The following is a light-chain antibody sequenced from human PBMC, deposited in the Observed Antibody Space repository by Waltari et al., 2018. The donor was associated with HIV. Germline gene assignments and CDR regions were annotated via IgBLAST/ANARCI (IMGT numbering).Light chain of an antibody. CDR2: DVS. CDR1: RSDVVSYHS. J-gene: IGLJ3*02. Sequence: QSALTQPASVSASPGQSITISCTGTRSDVVSYHSVSWYQPHPGKAPNLMIYDVSNRPSGVSNRFSGSKSGNTASLTISGLQAEYEADYYCSSYTSSSTRVFGGGTKLTVL. CDR3: SSYTSSSTRV. V-gene: IGLV2-14*03.